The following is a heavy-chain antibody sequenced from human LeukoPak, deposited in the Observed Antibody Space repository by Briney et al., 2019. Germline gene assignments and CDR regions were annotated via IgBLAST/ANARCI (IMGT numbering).Heavy chain of an antibody. V-gene: IGHV4-34*01. Sequence: PSETLSLTCTVSGGSISSYYWSWIRQPPGKGLEWIGEINHSGSTNYNPSLKSRVTISVDTSKNQFSLKLSSVTAADTAVYYCARGRAFRRPYSSSWYGYWGQGTLVTVSS. CDR3: ARGRAFRRPYSSSWYGY. J-gene: IGHJ4*02. CDR2: INHSGST. CDR1: GGSISSYY. D-gene: IGHD6-13*01.